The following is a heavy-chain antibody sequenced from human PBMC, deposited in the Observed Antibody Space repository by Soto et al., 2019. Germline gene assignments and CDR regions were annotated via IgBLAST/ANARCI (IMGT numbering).Heavy chain of an antibody. CDR3: ARALWFGELEHFDY. V-gene: IGHV3-48*01. D-gene: IGHD3-10*01. J-gene: IGHJ4*02. CDR2: ISSSSSTI. CDR1: GFTFSSYS. Sequence: VQLVESGGGLVQPGGSLRLSCAASGFTFSSYSMNWVRQAPGKGLEWVSYISSSSSTIYYADSVKGRFTISRDTAKNSLYLQMNSLRAEDTAVYYCARALWFGELEHFDYWGQGTLVTVSS.